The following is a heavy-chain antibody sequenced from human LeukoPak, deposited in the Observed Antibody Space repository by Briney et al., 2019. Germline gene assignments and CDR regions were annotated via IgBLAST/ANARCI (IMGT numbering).Heavy chain of an antibody. CDR3: AKDAAGPEY. V-gene: IGHV3-64*01. J-gene: IGHJ4*02. D-gene: IGHD6-13*01. CDR2: MSSNGGTT. CDR1: GFTFSSYA. Sequence: GGSLRLSCAASGFTFSSYAMHWVRQAPGKGLEYVSAMSSNGGTTDYANSVKGRFTISRDNSKNTLYLQMGSLRAEDMAVYYCAKDAAGPEYWGQGTLVTVSS.